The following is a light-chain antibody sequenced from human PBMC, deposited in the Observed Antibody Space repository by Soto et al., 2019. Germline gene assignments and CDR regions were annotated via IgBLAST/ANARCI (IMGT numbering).Light chain of an antibody. J-gene: IGLJ2*01. Sequence: QSALTQPPYASGSPGQSVTISCTGSSSDVGGYNYVSWYQQHPGKAPKRMIYEVSKRPSGVPDRLSGSKSGNTASLTVSGLQAEDEADYYCSSYGGSNTVVFGGGTTLTVL. CDR3: SSYGGSNTVV. V-gene: IGLV2-8*01. CDR1: SSDVGGYNY. CDR2: EVS.